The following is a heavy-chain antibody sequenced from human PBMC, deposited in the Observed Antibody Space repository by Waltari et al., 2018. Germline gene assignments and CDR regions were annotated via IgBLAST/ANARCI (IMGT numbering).Heavy chain of an antibody. Sequence: QVQLVESGGGVVQPGRSLRLSCAASGFPFSDCGMHWVRQAPGKGLEWVVLIWHDGRKDFYADSVKGRFTISRDNSRNTMYMQMNSLRAEDTAVYYCTRDVSSIYFDYWGQGTLVTVSS. D-gene: IGHD6-19*01. J-gene: IGHJ4*02. V-gene: IGHV3-33*01. CDR2: IWHDGRKD. CDR3: TRDVSSIYFDY. CDR1: GFPFSDCG.